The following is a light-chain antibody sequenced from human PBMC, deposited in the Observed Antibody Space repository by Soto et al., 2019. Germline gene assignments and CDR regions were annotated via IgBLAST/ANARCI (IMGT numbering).Light chain of an antibody. CDR2: LGS. CDR1: QSLLHSNGYNY. V-gene: IGKV2-28*01. Sequence: DIVISQYPLSLPVTPGAPPSISCRSSQSLLHSNGYNYLDWYLQKPGQAPQLLIYLGSNRASGVPDRFSGSGSGTDFTLKISRVEAEDVGVYYCMQGLKTQLTFGQGTKVDIK. CDR3: MQGLKTQLT. J-gene: IGKJ1*01.